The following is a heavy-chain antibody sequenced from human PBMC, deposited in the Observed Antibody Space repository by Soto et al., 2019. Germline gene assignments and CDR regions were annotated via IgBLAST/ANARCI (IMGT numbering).Heavy chain of an antibody. J-gene: IGHJ4*02. CDR1: GFTFSSYS. CDR3: ARDLVYCSSTSCYAQGAFDY. Sequence: GGSLRLSCAASGFTFSSYSMNWVRQAPGKGLEWVSSISSSSSYIYYADSVKGRFTISRDNAKNSLYLQMNSLRAEDTAVYYCARDLVYCSSTSCYAQGAFDYWGQGTLVTVSS. D-gene: IGHD2-2*01. V-gene: IGHV3-21*01. CDR2: ISSSSSYI.